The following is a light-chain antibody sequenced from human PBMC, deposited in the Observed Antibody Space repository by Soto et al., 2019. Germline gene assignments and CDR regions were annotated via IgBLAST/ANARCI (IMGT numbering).Light chain of an antibody. V-gene: IGKV3-11*01. CDR2: DTS. CDR1: QSVTSN. CDR3: QQRGTWPPLFT. J-gene: IGKJ3*01. Sequence: EIVLTQSPATLSLSPGERATLSCRASQSVTSNFAWYQQKPGQAPRLLIYDTSNRATGSPARFSGSGSGTDFTLTISSLEPEDFAVYYCQQRGTWPPLFTFGHGTKVDIK.